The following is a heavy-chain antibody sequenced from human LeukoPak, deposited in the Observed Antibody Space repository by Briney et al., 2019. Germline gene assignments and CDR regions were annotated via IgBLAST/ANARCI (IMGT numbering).Heavy chain of an antibody. Sequence: GGSLRLSCAASGFTFSAYAMSWVRQAPGKGLEWVSAISNSGGSTYYADSVKGRFTIYRDNSKNTIYVLMNSLSAEDTAVYYCAKQSAGVTTGYFDYWGQGTLVTVSS. J-gene: IGHJ4*02. V-gene: IGHV3-23*01. CDR2: ISNSGGST. D-gene: IGHD1-26*01. CDR1: GFTFSAYA. CDR3: AKQSAGVTTGYFDY.